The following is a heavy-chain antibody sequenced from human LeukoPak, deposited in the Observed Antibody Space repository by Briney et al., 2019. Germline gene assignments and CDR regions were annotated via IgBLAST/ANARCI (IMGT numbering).Heavy chain of an antibody. CDR1: GYTFTRYD. V-gene: IGHV1-8*03. D-gene: IGHD1-26*01. J-gene: IGHJ4*02. CDR2: MNPNSGNT. Sequence: ASVKVSCKASGYTFTRYDINWVRQATGQELEGMGWMNPNSGNTGYAQKFQGRVTIPRNTSISTAYMELIRLRSEDTAVYYCARAARRPYSGSYYSAYWGQGTLVTVSS. CDR3: ARAARRPYSGSYYSAY.